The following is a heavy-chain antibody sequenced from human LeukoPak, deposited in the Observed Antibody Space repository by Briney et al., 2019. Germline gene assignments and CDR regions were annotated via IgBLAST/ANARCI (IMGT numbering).Heavy chain of an antibody. V-gene: IGHV3-7*05. Sequence: PGGSLRLSCAASGFTFGNFWMSWVRQAPGKGLEWVANINPDGSGKYYMDFVKGRFTISRDNAKNSLYLQMNSLRAEDTAFYYCARDRGGYWGQGTLVTVSS. D-gene: IGHD3-16*01. CDR1: GFTFGNFW. CDR3: ARDRGGY. CDR2: INPDGSGK. J-gene: IGHJ4*02.